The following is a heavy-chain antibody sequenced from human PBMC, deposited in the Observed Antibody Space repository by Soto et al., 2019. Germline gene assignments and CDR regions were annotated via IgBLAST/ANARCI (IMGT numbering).Heavy chain of an antibody. CDR1: GGTFSSYA. D-gene: IGHD4-4*01. J-gene: IGHJ4*02. Sequence: QVQLVQSGAEVKKPGSSVKVSCKASGGTFSSYAISWVRQAPGQGREWMGGIIPIFGTANYAQKFQGRVTITADESTSTAYMEMSSLRSEDTAVYYCAGGAVTTYFGYFDYWGQGTLVTVSS. CDR3: AGGAVTTYFGYFDY. V-gene: IGHV1-69*01. CDR2: IIPIFGTA.